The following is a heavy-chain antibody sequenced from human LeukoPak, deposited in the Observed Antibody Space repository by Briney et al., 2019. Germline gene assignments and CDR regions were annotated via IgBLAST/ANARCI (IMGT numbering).Heavy chain of an antibody. CDR3: ARDNYNSSGYYFD. D-gene: IGHD3-22*01. Sequence: GGSLRLSCAASGFTFSSYEINWVRQAPGQGLEWVSYISSSVSITHYADSVKGRFTITRDNAKKSLYLQLNSLRAEDTAVYYCARDNYNSSGYYFDWGQGTLVTVSS. CDR1: GFTFSSYE. CDR2: ISSSVSIT. V-gene: IGHV3-48*03. J-gene: IGHJ4*02.